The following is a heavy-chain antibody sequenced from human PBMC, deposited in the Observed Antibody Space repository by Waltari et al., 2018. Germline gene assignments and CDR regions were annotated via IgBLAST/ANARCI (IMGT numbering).Heavy chain of an antibody. CDR2: INHSGST. D-gene: IGHD3-3*01. CDR3: ARREGIPQRYDFWSGSYTGRFDY. V-gene: IGHV4-34*01. Sequence: QVKLQQWGAGRLKPSETLSLPCAVTGGSCSGYFWSRTRQPPGNGLGWIGEINHSGSTDYNPSLKSRVTISVDTSKNQFSLKLSSVTAADTAVYYCARREGIPQRYDFWSGSYTGRFDYWGQGTLVTVSS. CDR1: GGSCSGYF. J-gene: IGHJ4*02.